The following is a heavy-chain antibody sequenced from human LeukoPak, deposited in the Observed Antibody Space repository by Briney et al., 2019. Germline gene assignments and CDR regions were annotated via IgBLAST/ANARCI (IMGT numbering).Heavy chain of an antibody. V-gene: IGHV4-59*11. CDR2: IDYSGSY. J-gene: IGHJ5*02. D-gene: IGHD3-10*01. Sequence: PSETLSLTCTVSGGSISNHYWTRIRQPPGKGLEWIGYIDYSGSYNYNPSLKSRITISADTSKSQFSLKLRSLTAADTAAYYCAGVGALDWFDPWGQGILVTVSS. CDR1: GGSISNHY. CDR3: AGVGALDWFDP.